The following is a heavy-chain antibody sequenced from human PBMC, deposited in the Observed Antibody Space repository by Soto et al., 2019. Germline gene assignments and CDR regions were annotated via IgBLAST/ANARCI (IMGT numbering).Heavy chain of an antibody. Sequence: GESLKISCAASGFTVSSNYMSWVRQAPGKGLEWVSVIYSGGSTYYADSVKGRFTISRHNSKNTLYLQMNSLRAEDTAVYYCARDSTRYDILTGYRYYYMDVWGKGTTVTVSS. V-gene: IGHV3-53*04. CDR1: GFTVSSNY. CDR3: ARDSTRYDILTGYRYYYMDV. J-gene: IGHJ6*03. D-gene: IGHD3-9*01. CDR2: IYSGGST.